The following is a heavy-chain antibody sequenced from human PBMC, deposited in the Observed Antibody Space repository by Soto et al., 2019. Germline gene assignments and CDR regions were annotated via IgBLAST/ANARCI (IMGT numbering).Heavy chain of an antibody. J-gene: IGHJ5*02. CDR3: ARPTRYYYDSSGQSAWFDP. CDR1: GGTFSIHA. V-gene: IGHV1-69*13. CDR2: IIPFFDTA. Sequence: ASVKVSCKASGGTFSIHAFSWVRQAPGQGLEWMGDIIPFFDTADYAQKFQGRVTITADESTSTAYMELSSLRSEDTAVYYCARPTRYYYDSSGQSAWFDPWGQGTLVTVSS. D-gene: IGHD3-22*01.